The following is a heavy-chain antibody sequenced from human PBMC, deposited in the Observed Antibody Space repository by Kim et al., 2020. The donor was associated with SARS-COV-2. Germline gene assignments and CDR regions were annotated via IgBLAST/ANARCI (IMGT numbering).Heavy chain of an antibody. CDR2: ISYDGSNK. J-gene: IGHJ4*02. Sequence: GGSLRLSCAASGFTFSSYGMHWVRQAPGKGLEWVAVISYDGSNKYYADSVKGRFTISRDNSKNTLYLQMNSLRVEDTAVYYCAKQVGRYCSGGNCYLGYFDYWGQGTLVTVSS. CDR3: AKQVGRYCSGGNCYLGYFDY. D-gene: IGHD2-15*01. CDR1: GFTFSSYG. V-gene: IGHV3-30*18.